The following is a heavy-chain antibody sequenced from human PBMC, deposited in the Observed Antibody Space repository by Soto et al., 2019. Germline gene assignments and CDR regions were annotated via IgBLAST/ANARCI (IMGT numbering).Heavy chain of an antibody. CDR3: ARVVPGAEAWFGP. V-gene: IGHV1-18*01. D-gene: IGHD2-2*01. Sequence: APVKVSCKTSGYTFSNYGITCVRQAPGQPLEWLGWISLYSDGTNYAQKFQGRVSMTTDTSTTTAYMELRSLRSDDTAVYYCARVVPGAEAWFGPWGQGTLVTVSS. CDR1: GYTFSNYG. J-gene: IGHJ5*02. CDR2: ISLYSDGT.